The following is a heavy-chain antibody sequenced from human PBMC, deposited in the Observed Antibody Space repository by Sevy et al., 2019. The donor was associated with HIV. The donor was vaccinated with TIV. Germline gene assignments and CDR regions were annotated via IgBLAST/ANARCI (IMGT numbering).Heavy chain of an antibody. CDR1: GFTFSSYG. Sequence: GGSLRLSCAASGFTFSSYGMHWVRQAPGKGLEWVAVISYDGSNKYYADSVKGRFTISRDNSKNTLYLQMNSLRAEDTAGYYCAKGSVAYCSSTSCYPPRGMDVWGQGTTVTVSS. CDR3: AKGSVAYCSSTSCYPPRGMDV. V-gene: IGHV3-30*18. J-gene: IGHJ6*02. D-gene: IGHD2-2*01. CDR2: ISYDGSNK.